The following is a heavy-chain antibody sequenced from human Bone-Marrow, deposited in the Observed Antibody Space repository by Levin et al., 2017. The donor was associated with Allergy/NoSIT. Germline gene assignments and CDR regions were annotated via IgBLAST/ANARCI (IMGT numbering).Heavy chain of an antibody. V-gene: IGHV5-51*01. CDR1: GYNFANFW. Sequence: GASVKVSCKGSGYNFANFWIGWVRQLPGKGLEWMGIIDFEDSETRYSPSFQGQVTISADKSINTAYLQWNSLRASDTAMYYCARQPGITETGMVKDYWGQGTLVTVSS. CDR2: IDFEDSET. D-gene: IGHD6-19*01. CDR3: ARQPGITETGMVKDY. J-gene: IGHJ4*02.